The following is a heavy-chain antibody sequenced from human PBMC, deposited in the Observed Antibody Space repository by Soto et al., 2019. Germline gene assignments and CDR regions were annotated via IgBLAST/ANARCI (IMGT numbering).Heavy chain of an antibody. Sequence: SETLSLTCAVYGGSFSGYYWSWIRQPPEKGLEWIGEINHSGSTNYNPSLKSRVTISVDTSKNQFSLKLSSVTAADTAVYYCARRGWGFWSGYYDYWGQGTLVTVSS. V-gene: IGHV4-34*01. J-gene: IGHJ4*02. CDR1: GGSFSGYY. CDR2: INHSGST. D-gene: IGHD3-3*01. CDR3: ARRGWGFWSGYYDY.